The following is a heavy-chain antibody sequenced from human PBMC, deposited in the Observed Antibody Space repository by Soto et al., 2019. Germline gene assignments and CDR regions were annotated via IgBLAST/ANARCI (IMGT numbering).Heavy chain of an antibody. CDR1: GFTFSEYD. Sequence: QVQLVESGGGVVQPGRSLRLSCAASGFTFSEYDMHWVRQAPGKGLEWVAVIWYDGSNKYYADSVKGRFTISRDNSKNTLYLQMNSLSTEDTALYYCARPRSLNRSGAFDIWGQGTKVTVSS. CDR3: ARPRSLNRSGAFDI. CDR2: IWYDGSNK. V-gene: IGHV3-33*01. J-gene: IGHJ3*02. D-gene: IGHD3-10*01.